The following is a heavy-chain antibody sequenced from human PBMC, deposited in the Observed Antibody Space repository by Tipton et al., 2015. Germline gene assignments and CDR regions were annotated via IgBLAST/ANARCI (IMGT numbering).Heavy chain of an antibody. Sequence: TLSLTCAVSGGSISSNDWWSWVRQSPGKGLEWIGEIYPRGNTIYNPSLESRVSISIDESNNQFSLNLRSVTAADTAVYYCARHDFWSGYYEDAFDIWGQGTMVTVSS. CDR1: GGSISSNDW. CDR2: IYPRGNT. D-gene: IGHD3-3*01. J-gene: IGHJ3*02. V-gene: IGHV4-4*02. CDR3: ARHDFWSGYYEDAFDI.